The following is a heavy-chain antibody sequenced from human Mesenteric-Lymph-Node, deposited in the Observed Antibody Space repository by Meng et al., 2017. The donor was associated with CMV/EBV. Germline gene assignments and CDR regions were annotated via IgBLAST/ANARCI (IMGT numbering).Heavy chain of an antibody. D-gene: IGHD6-13*01. J-gene: IGHJ4*02. CDR1: GGSISSSSYY. V-gene: IGHV4-39*07. CDR3: ASVYSSSWTIDY. CDR2: IYYSGST. Sequence: SETLSLTCTVSGGSISSSSYYWGWIRQPPGKGLERIGSIYYSGSTYYNPSLKSRVTISVDTSKNQFSLKLNSVTAADTAVYYCASVYSSSWTIDYWGQGTLVTVSS.